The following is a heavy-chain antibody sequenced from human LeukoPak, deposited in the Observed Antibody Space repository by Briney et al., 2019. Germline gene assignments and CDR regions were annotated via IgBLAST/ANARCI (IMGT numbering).Heavy chain of an antibody. J-gene: IGHJ4*02. CDR2: INPSGGST. CDR1: GYTFTSYC. Sequence: ASVKVSCKASGYTFTSYCMHWVRQAPGQGLEWMGIINPSGGSTSYAQKFQGRVTMTRDTSTSTVYMELSSLRSEDTAVYYCARAIQDTMIVVVITPLDYWGQGTLVTVSS. D-gene: IGHD3-22*01. V-gene: IGHV1-46*01. CDR3: ARAIQDTMIVVVITPLDY.